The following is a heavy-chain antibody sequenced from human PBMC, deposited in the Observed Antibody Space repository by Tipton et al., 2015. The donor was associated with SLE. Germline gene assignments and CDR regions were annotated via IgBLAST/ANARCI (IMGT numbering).Heavy chain of an antibody. CDR2: ISYSGST. Sequence: TLSLTCSVSGGSISTNGYYWGWIRQSPGKGLEWIASISYSGSTYYNLSLRSRVTISLDTSKNQFSLKLTSVTAADTAVYYCARNWGNDSGGYYHWYIDLWGRGTLATVSS. J-gene: IGHJ2*01. CDR3: ARNWGNDSGGYYHWYIDL. D-gene: IGHD3-22*01. V-gene: IGHV4-39*01. CDR1: GGSISTNGYY.